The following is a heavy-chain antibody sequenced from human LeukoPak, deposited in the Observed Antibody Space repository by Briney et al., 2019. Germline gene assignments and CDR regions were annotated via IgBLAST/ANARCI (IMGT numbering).Heavy chain of an antibody. CDR3: ARSPPGRFDFDY. Sequence: ASVKVSCKASGYTFTGYYMLWVRQAPGQGLEWMGWINPNSGGTNYAQKFQGRVTMTRDTSISTAYMELSRLRSDDTAVYYCARSPPGRFDFDYWGQGTLVTVSS. J-gene: IGHJ4*02. CDR1: GYTFTGYY. D-gene: IGHD3-10*01. CDR2: INPNSGGT. V-gene: IGHV1-2*02.